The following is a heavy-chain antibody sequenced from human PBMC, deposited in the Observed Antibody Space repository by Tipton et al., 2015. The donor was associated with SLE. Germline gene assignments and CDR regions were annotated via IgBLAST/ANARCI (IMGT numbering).Heavy chain of an antibody. CDR3: ARGVTICGLHIRNWFDP. CDR1: GDSVVSGTYY. D-gene: IGHD3/OR15-3a*01. V-gene: IGHV4-61*02. J-gene: IGHJ5*02. CDR2: ASSSGTT. Sequence: TLSLTCNVSGDSVVSGTYYWNWIRQPAGKGLEWIGRASSSGTTNYNPSLRSRATVSVDTAKNQFSLRQPSVTAADTGVYYCARGVTICGLHIRNWFDPWGHGTQVTVSS.